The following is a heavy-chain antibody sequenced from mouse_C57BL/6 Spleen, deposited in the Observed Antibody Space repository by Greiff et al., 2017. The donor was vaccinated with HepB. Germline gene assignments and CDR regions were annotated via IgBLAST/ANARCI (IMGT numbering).Heavy chain of an antibody. Sequence: QVQLQQPGAELVKPGASVKLSCKASGYTFTSYWMHWVKQRPGQGLEWIGMIHPNSGSTNYNEKFKSKATLTVDKSSSTAYMQLSSLTSEDSAVYYCARRGGSSLWYFDVWGTGTTVTVAS. J-gene: IGHJ1*03. D-gene: IGHD1-1*01. CDR2: IHPNSGST. CDR1: GYTFTSYW. V-gene: IGHV1-64*01. CDR3: ARRGGSSLWYFDV.